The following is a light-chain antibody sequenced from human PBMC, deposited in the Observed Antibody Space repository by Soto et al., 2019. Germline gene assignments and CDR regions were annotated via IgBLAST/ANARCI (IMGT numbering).Light chain of an antibody. V-gene: IGKV1-39*01. CDR1: QTISNY. Sequence: DIQMTQSPSSLSASVGDRVTITCRASQTISNYLNWYQQKPGKAPKLLIYAASSLQSGVPSRFSGSGSGTYFTLTIGSLQPEDIATYFCHQTYTSLWTFGQGTKVDI. J-gene: IGKJ1*01. CDR3: HQTYTSLWT. CDR2: AAS.